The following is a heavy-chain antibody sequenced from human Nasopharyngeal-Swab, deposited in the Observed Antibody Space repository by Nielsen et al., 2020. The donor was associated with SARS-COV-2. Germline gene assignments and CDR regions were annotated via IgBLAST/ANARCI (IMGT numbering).Heavy chain of an antibody. V-gene: IGHV3-7*03. CDR1: GFTFSSYW. J-gene: IGHJ4*02. Sequence: GESLKISCASSGFTFSSYWMSWVRQAPGKGLEWVANIKQDGSEKYYVDSVKGRFTISRDNAKNSLYLQMNSLRAEDTAVYYCARRKDNFDYWGQGTLVTVSS. CDR2: IKQDGSEK. D-gene: IGHD2-15*01. CDR3: ARRKDNFDY.